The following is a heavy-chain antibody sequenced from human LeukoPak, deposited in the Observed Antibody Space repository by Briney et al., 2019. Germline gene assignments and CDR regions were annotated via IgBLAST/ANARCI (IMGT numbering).Heavy chain of an antibody. J-gene: IGHJ5*02. CDR3: ARSHSRITIFGVVTPNWFDP. CDR1: GGSISSYY. D-gene: IGHD3-3*01. V-gene: IGHV4-4*07. CDR2: IYTSGST. Sequence: SETLSLTCTVSGGSISSYYWSWIRQPAGKGLEWIGRIYTSGSTNYNPSLKSRVTMSVDTSKNQFSLKLSSVTAADTAVYYCARSHSRITIFGVVTPNWFDPWGQGTLVTVPS.